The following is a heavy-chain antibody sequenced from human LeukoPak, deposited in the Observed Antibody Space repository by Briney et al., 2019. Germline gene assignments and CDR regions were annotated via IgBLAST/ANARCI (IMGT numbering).Heavy chain of an antibody. CDR3: ARGAYSSGWAYFDH. D-gene: IGHD6-19*01. J-gene: IGHJ4*02. CDR2: ISFSVNTK. V-gene: IGHV3-48*04. CDR1: GFTFSDYG. Sequence: PGGSLRLSCAASGFTFSDYGMNWVRQAPGKGLEWVSYISFSVNTKYYGDSVKGRFTISRDNAKNSLYLHMDSLRAEDTAVYYCARGAYSSGWAYFDHWGQGTLVTVSS.